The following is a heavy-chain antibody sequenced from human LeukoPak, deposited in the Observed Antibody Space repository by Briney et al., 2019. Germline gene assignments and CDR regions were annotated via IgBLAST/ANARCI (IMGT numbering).Heavy chain of an antibody. Sequence: SETLSLTCAVYGGSFSRYYWSWIRQPPGKGLEWIGEINHSGSTNYNPSLKSRVTISVDTSKNQFSLKLRSVTAADTAVYYCARFPAMVSGYWGQGTLVTVSS. CDR2: INHSGST. V-gene: IGHV4-34*01. J-gene: IGHJ4*02. CDR3: ARFPAMVSGY. CDR1: GGSFSRYY. D-gene: IGHD5-18*01.